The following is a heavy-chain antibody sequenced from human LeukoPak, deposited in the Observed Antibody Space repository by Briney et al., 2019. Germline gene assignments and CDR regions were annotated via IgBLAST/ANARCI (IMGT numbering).Heavy chain of an antibody. V-gene: IGHV3-21*01. CDR3: ARDPSYYYYYYYMDV. J-gene: IGHJ6*03. CDR2: ISSSSSYI. CDR1: GFTFSSYS. Sequence: GGSPRLSCAASGFTFSSYSMNWVRQAPGKGLEWVSSISSSSSYIYYAGSVKGRFTISRDNAKNSLYLQMNSLRAEDTAVYYCARDPSYYYYYYYMDVWGKGATVTVSS.